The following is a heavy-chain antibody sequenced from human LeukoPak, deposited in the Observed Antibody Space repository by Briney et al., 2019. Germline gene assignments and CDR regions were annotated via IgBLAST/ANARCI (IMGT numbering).Heavy chain of an antibody. CDR1: GYTFTSYA. CDR2: INAGNGNT. J-gene: IGHJ6*02. CDR3: ARERGSPAYCGGDCYSRKYYYYGMDV. Sequence: ASVKVSCKASGYTFTSYAMHWVRQAPGQRLEWMGWINAGNGNTKYSQKFQGRVTITADESTSTAYMELSSLRSEDTAVYYCARERGSPAYCGGDCYSRKYYYYGMDVWGQGTTVTVSS. V-gene: IGHV1-3*01. D-gene: IGHD2-21*02.